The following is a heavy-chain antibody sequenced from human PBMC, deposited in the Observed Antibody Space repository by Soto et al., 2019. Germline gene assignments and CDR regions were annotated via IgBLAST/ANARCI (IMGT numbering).Heavy chain of an antibody. CDR1: GGPISSRNW. D-gene: IGHD2-15*01. CDR3: ARDRSGLSGAQRKYNWFDP. J-gene: IGHJ5*02. V-gene: IGHV4-4*02. Sequence: VQLQESGPGLVKPSGTLSLTCAVPGGPISSRNWWGWVGQPPGRGRGWIGEIYHSGSTNYNPSLKSRVTISVDKSKNQFSLKLSSVTAADTAVYYGARDRSGLSGAQRKYNWFDPWGQGTLVTVSS. CDR2: IYHSGST.